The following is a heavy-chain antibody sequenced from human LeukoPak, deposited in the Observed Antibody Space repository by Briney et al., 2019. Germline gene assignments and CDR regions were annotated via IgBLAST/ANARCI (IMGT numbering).Heavy chain of an antibody. CDR3: ASYGDYTNWFDP. Sequence: SETLSLTCTVSGGSISSGDYYWSWIRQPPGKGLEWIGYIYYSGSTYYNPSLKSRVTISGDTSKNQFSLKLSSVTAADTAVYYCASYGDYTNWFDPWGQGTQVTVSS. V-gene: IGHV4-30-4*01. CDR1: GGSISSGDYY. CDR2: IYYSGST. D-gene: IGHD4-17*01. J-gene: IGHJ5*02.